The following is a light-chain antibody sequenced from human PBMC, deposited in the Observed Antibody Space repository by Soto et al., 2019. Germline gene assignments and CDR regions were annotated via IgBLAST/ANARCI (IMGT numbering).Light chain of an antibody. CDR1: QGISSY. CDR3: QNYYNAPET. Sequence: DIQMTQSPSSLSASVGDRVTITCRASQGISSYLAWYQQRPGKVPKVLIYAASTLHSGVPSRFSGSGSGTDLTLTISNVQPEDVATYYCQNYYNAPETFGQGTKVDIK. CDR2: AAS. V-gene: IGKV1-27*01. J-gene: IGKJ1*01.